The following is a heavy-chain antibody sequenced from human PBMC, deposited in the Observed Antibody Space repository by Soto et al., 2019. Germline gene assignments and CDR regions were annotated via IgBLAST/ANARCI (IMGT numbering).Heavy chain of an antibody. D-gene: IGHD3-22*01. V-gene: IGHV1-2*02. CDR3: ARESARMIVVVITRVGAFDI. CDR1: GYTFTGYY. J-gene: IGHJ3*02. Sequence: ASVKVSCKASGYTFTGYYMHWVRQAPGQGLEWMGWINPNSGGTNYAQKFRGRVTMTRDTSISTAYMELSRLRSDDTAVYYCARESARMIVVVITRVGAFDIRGQGTMVTVSS. CDR2: INPNSGGT.